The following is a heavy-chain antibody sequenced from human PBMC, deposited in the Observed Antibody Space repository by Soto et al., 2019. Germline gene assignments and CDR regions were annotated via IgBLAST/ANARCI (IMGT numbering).Heavy chain of an antibody. D-gene: IGHD3-3*01. CDR2: MYPGDSDT. J-gene: IGHJ4*02. Sequence: GASLKISCRGSGYDFNTNWFGWVRQLPGRGLEWVGIMYPGDSDTRYNPSLQGHVTLSVDVTVSTAFLRWRSLETSDTGMYFCARLPRDCNKTSCYYADHWGEGTQVTVSS. CDR3: ARLPRDCNKTSCYYADH. V-gene: IGHV5-51*01. CDR1: GYDFNTNW.